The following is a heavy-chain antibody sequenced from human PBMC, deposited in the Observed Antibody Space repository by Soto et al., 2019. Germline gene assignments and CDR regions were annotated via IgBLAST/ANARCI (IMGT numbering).Heavy chain of an antibody. J-gene: IGHJ4*02. Sequence: ASVKVACKASGYTFTSYGISWVRQAPGQGLEWMGWISAYNGNTNYAQKLQGRVTMTTDTSTSTAYMELRSLRSDDTAVYYCAGHTSGWYFDYWGQGTLVTVSS. D-gene: IGHD6-19*01. CDR1: GYTFTSYG. CDR2: ISAYNGNT. V-gene: IGHV1-18*01. CDR3: AGHTSGWYFDY.